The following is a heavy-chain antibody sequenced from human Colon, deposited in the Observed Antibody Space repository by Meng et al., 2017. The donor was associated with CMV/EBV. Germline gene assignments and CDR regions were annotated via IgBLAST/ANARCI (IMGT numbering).Heavy chain of an antibody. V-gene: IGHV4-4*07. CDR2: VYISGNT. D-gene: IGHD3-10*01. CDR1: GASITSYY. J-gene: IGHJ4*02. CDR3: ARDSNLSGLAY. Sequence: QVQLGESGPGLVKPSETRSLTCTVSGASITSYYWSWIRQPAGKGLEWIGRVYISGNTNYNPSLKSRVTMSIDTSKNQLSLNIRSVTAADTAVYYCARDSNLSGLAYWGQGTLVTVSS.